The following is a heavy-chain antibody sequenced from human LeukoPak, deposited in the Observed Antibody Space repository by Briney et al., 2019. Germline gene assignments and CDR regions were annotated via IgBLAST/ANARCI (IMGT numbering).Heavy chain of an antibody. Sequence: SETLSLTCTVSGGSIGSYYWSWIRQPPGKGLEWIGYIYYSGSTNYNPSLKSRVTISVDTSKNQFSLNLSSVTAADTAVYYCARGGYHYMDVWGKGTTVTVSS. V-gene: IGHV4-59*01. CDR2: IYYSGST. J-gene: IGHJ6*03. CDR3: ARGGYHYMDV. CDR1: GGSIGSYY.